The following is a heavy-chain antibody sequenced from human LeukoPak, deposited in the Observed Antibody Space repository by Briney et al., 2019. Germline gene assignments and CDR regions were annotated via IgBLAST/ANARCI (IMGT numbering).Heavy chain of an antibody. J-gene: IGHJ4*02. CDR1: GGSISSYY. D-gene: IGHD3-22*01. CDR3: ARDGYYDSSGYYWGYFDY. Sequence: SETLSLTCTVSGGSISSYYWSWIRQPPGKGLEWIGYIYYSGSTNYNPSLKSRVTISVDTSKNQFSLKLSSVTAADTAVYYCARDGYYDSSGYYWGYFDYWGQGTLVTVSS. V-gene: IGHV4-59*01. CDR2: IYYSGST.